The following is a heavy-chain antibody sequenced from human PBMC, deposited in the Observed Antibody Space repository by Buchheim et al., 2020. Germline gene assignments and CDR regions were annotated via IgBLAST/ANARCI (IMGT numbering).Heavy chain of an antibody. CDR3: AKGLVNTMIVVVITPFDY. CDR2: ISGSGGST. V-gene: IGHV3-23*04. CDR1: GFTFSSFA. Sequence: EVSLVESGGGLFQPGESLRLSCEASGFTFSSFAMSWVRQAPEKGLEWVSAISGSGGSTYYADSVKGRFTISRDNSKNTLYLQMNSLRAEDTAVYYCAKGLVNTMIVVVITPFDYWGQGTL. D-gene: IGHD3-22*01. J-gene: IGHJ4*02.